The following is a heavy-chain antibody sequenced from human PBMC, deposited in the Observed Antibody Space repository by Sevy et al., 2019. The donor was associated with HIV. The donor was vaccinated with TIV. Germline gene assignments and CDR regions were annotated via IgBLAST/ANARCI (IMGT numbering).Heavy chain of an antibody. V-gene: IGHV3-49*03. CDR2: IRSKAYGGAT. J-gene: IGHJ6*02. CDR1: GFTFGGYA. CDR3: TREQGYCSSTSCYGGYYYYGMDV. Sequence: GSLRLSCTASGFTFGGYAMSWFRQAPGKGLEWVGFIRSKAYGGATEYAAFVKGRFTISRDDSKSIAYLQMNSLKTEDTAVYYCTREQGYCSSTSCYGGYYYYGMDVWGQGTTVTVSS. D-gene: IGHD2-2*01.